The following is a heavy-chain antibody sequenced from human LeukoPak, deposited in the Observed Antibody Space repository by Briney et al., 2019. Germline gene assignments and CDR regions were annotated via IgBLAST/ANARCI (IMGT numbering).Heavy chain of an antibody. Sequence: GGSLRLSCAASGFTFSRSAMTWVRQTPGKGLDWVSSISSSGNTYYSDSVKGRFTISRENSKNMLYLQMNRLRAEDTAVYYCVKGRISEDGLDFWGQGTLVTVSS. D-gene: IGHD6-13*01. CDR3: VKGRISEDGLDF. CDR2: ISSSGNT. V-gene: IGHV3-23*01. J-gene: IGHJ4*02. CDR1: GFTFSRSA.